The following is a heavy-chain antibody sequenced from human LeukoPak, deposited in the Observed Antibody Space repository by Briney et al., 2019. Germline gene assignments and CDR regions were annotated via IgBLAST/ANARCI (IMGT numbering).Heavy chain of an antibody. CDR3: ATPSRTEDGDYGVC. J-gene: IGHJ4*02. CDR2: IIPILDLA. Sequence: SVKVSCKASGVIFSNFAFNWVRQAPGHGLEWMGRIIPILDLAHYTQKFQGRLTITADKSTNTSYMELTSLTAEDTAVYYCATPSRTEDGDYGVCWGQGTLVTVSS. D-gene: IGHD4-17*01. CDR1: GVIFSNFA. V-gene: IGHV1-69*04.